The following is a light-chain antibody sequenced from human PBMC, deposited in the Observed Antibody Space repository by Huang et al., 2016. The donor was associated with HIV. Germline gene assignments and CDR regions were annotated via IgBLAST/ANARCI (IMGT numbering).Light chain of an antibody. V-gene: IGKV3-15*01. Sequence: EIVMTQSPATLSVSPGERATLSCRASQSISSDLAWYQQKPGQAPRLLIYGSSTRAPGLPARFSGSGSGTEFTLTISALQSEDFAVYYCQQYNNWPPMTFGQGTKVEIK. CDR3: QQYNNWPPMT. CDR2: GSS. J-gene: IGKJ1*01. CDR1: QSISSD.